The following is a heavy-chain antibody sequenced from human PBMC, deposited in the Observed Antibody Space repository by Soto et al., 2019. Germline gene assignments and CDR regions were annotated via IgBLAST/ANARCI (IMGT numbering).Heavy chain of an antibody. V-gene: IGHV6-1*01. CDR3: ARDCTNGVCYPSYHYGMDV. Sequence: SQTLSLTCAISGDSVSSNSAAWNWIRQSPSRGLEWLGRTYYRSKWYNDYAVSVKRRITINPDTSKNQFSLQLNSVTPEDTAVYYCARDCTNGVCYPSYHYGMDVWGQGTTVTVSS. CDR1: GDSVSSNSAA. D-gene: IGHD2-8*01. CDR2: TYYRSKWYN. J-gene: IGHJ6*02.